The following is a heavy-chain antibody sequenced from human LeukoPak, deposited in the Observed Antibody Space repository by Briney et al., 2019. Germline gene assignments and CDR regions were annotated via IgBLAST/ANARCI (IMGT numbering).Heavy chain of an antibody. V-gene: IGHV3-23*01. D-gene: IGHD1-1*01. CDR1: GFTFGSYA. J-gene: IGHJ5*01. CDR3: AKLERRHYGGNRFDS. Sequence: GGSLRLSCVASGFTFGSYAMSWVRQALGEGLWWVSGISVPGDNTYYADSVKGRLTISRDNSKNTLHLQMNSLRAEDTALYYCAKLERRHYGGNRFDSWGQGTLLTVSS. CDR2: ISVPGDNT.